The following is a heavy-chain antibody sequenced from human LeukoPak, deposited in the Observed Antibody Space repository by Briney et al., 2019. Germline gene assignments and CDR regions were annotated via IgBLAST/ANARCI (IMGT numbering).Heavy chain of an antibody. V-gene: IGHV1-69*13. Sequence: GASVKVSCKAFEGTFSRYVIIWVGQAPGLGLECMGGIIPIFGTANYAQKFQGRVTITADESTSTAYMELSSLRAEDTALYYCAKDSGYSGYDYFDYWGQGTLVTVSS. D-gene: IGHD5-12*01. J-gene: IGHJ4*02. CDR3: AKDSGYSGYDYFDY. CDR2: IIPIFGTA. CDR1: EGTFSRYV.